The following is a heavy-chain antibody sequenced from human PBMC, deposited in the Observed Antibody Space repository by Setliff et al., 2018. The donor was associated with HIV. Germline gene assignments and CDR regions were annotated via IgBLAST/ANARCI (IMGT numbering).Heavy chain of an antibody. CDR3: ASGKGVRGVIIRGGLDV. CDR2: IIPIFGTA. D-gene: IGHD3-10*01. Sequence: SVKVSCKASGGTFSSYVISWVRQAPGQGLEWMGGIIPIFGTANYAQKFQGRVTITTDESTSTVYMELSSLTSEDTAVYYCASGKGVRGVIIRGGLDVWGKGTTVTVSS. CDR1: GGTFSSYV. V-gene: IGHV1-69*05. J-gene: IGHJ6*04.